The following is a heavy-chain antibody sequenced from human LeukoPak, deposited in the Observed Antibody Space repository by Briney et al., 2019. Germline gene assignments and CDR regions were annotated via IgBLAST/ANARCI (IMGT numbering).Heavy chain of an antibody. CDR3: ARDGGIAAAPRDNWFDP. Sequence: GGSLRLSCAASGFTFSSYEMNWVRHASGKGLEWVSYISSSGSTIYYADSVKGRFTIYRDNAKNSLYLQMNSLRAEDTAVYYCARDGGIAAAPRDNWFDPWGQGTLVTVSS. V-gene: IGHV3-48*03. CDR1: GFTFSSYE. CDR2: ISSSGSTI. D-gene: IGHD6-13*01. J-gene: IGHJ5*02.